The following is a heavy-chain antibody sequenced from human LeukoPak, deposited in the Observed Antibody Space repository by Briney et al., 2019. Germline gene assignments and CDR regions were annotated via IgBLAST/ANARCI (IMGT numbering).Heavy chain of an antibody. CDR2: ISAYNGNT. J-gene: IGHJ6*04. CDR1: GYTFTSYG. V-gene: IGHV1-18*04. Sequence: ASVKVSCKASGYTFTSYGISWVRQAPGQGLEWMGWISAYNGNTNYAQKLQGRVTMTTDTSTSTAYMELRSLRSDDTAVYYCARDTILSGYSSGWYYYYAMDDWGKGTTVTVSS. D-gene: IGHD6-19*01. CDR3: ARDTILSGYSSGWYYYYAMDD.